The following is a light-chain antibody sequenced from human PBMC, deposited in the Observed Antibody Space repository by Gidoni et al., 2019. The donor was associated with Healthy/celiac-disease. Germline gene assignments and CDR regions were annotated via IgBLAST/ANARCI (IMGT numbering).Light chain of an antibody. CDR1: QSISSW. Sequence: DIQMTQSPSTLSASVGDRVTITCRASQSISSWLAWYQQQPGKAPKLLIYKASSLESGVPSRFSGSGSGTEFTLTISSLQPDDFATYYCQQYTSFRTFGQGTKVEIK. CDR3: QQYTSFRT. CDR2: KAS. J-gene: IGKJ1*01. V-gene: IGKV1-5*03.